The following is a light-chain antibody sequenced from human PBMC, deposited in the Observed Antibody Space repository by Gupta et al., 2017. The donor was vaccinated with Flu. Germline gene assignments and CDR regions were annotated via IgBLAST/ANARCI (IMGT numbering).Light chain of an antibody. CDR2: EVN. V-gene: IGLV2-14*01. CDR1: SSDVGGYDY. CDR3: SSDTSRINIV. Sequence: QSALTQPASVSGSPGPSITISCTGTSSDVGGYDYVSWYQHHPGKAPELIIYEVNNRPAGVSNRFSGSKSGNTASLTISGLQAEDEADYHCSSDTSRINIVFGTGTKVTVL. J-gene: IGLJ1*01.